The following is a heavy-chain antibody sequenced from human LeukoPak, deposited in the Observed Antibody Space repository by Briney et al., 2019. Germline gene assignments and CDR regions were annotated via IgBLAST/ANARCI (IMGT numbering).Heavy chain of an antibody. Sequence: SETLSLTCTVSGGSISSYYWSWLRQPAGKGLECLGDIYTTGSTNYNPSLKSRVTVSRDTSKNQFSLKLTSVTAAATAVYYCARGGHLFDVWGKGTTATVSS. CDR1: GGSISSYY. D-gene: IGHD3-10*02. CDR2: IYTTGST. J-gene: IGHJ6*03. CDR3: ARGGHLFDV. V-gene: IGHV4-4*07.